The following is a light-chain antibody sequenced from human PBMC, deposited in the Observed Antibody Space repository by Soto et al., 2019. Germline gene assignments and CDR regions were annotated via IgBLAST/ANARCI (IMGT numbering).Light chain of an antibody. Sequence: EIVLTQSPATLSVSPGERATLSCRASHSAASAVAWYQQKPGQAPRLLIYDASTRATGIPARFSGSGSATEFTLTISSLQSEDFAVYSCQQYREWPLTVGGGTKVDI. CDR2: DAS. V-gene: IGKV3-15*01. CDR1: HSAASA. J-gene: IGKJ4*01. CDR3: QQYREWPLT.